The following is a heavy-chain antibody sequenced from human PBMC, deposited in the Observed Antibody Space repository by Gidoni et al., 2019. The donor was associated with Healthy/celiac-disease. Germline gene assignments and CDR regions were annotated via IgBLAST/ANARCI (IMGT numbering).Heavy chain of an antibody. D-gene: IGHD3-3*01. V-gene: IGHV4-34*01. Sequence: QVQLQQWGAGLLKPSETLSLTCAVYGGYFSVYYWRWILQPPGKGLGWIGEINHSGSTNYNPSLTSRVAISVDTSKNQFSLKLSSVTAADTAVYYCARGRFLEWFSYWGQGTLVTVSS. CDR2: INHSGST. CDR1: GGYFSVYY. CDR3: ARGRFLEWFSY. J-gene: IGHJ4*02.